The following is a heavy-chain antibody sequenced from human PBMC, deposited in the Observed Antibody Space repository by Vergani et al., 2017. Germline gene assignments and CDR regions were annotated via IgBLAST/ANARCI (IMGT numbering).Heavy chain of an antibody. J-gene: IGHJ5*02. V-gene: IGHV3-74*01. Sequence: EVELVESGGGLVQPGGSLRLSCAASGFTFNEYWMHWARHVTGKGLVWVSGMNGDGDTISYADSVKGRFTISRDNDQNTLFLQMKSLRAEDTAVYYCARARKFRFGVVWENFFVPWWQGTLLTVSS. CDR1: GFTFNEYW. D-gene: IGHD3-3*01. CDR3: ARARKFRFGVVWENFFVP. CDR2: MNGDGDTI.